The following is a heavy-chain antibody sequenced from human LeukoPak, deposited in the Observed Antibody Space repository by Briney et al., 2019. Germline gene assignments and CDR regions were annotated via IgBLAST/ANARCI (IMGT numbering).Heavy chain of an antibody. D-gene: IGHD2-2*01. CDR2: INWNGGST. CDR3: ARAGIVVVPARGGASAYYYYYYMDV. Sequence: GGSLRLSCAASGFTYDDYGMSWVRQAPGKGLEWVSGINWNGGSTGYADSVKGRFTISRDNAKNSLYLQMNSLRAEDTAVYYCARAGIVVVPARGGASAYYYYYYMDVWGKGTTVTISS. CDR1: GFTYDDYG. V-gene: IGHV3-20*04. J-gene: IGHJ6*03.